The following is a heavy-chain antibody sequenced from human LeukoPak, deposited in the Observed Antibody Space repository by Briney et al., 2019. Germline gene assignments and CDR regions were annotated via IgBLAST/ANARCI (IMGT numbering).Heavy chain of an antibody. CDR1: GFTFSSYS. J-gene: IGHJ4*02. D-gene: IGHD2-21*02. V-gene: IGHV3-48*01. Sequence: PGRSLRLSCAASGFTFSSYSMNWVRQAPGKGLEWVSYISSSSSTIYYADSVKGRFTISRDNAKNSLYLQMNSLRAEDTAVYYCARDGRAYCGGDCGYWGQGTLVTVSS. CDR2: ISSSSSTI. CDR3: ARDGRAYCGGDCGY.